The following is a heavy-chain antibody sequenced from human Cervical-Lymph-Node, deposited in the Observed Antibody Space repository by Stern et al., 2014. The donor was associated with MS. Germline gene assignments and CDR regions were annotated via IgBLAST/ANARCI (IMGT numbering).Heavy chain of an antibody. V-gene: IGHV3-30*03. Sequence: VQLVESGGGVVQPGRSLRLSCAASGFTFSSYGMHWVRQAPGKGLEWVAVISYDGSNKYYADSVKGRFTISRDNSKNTLYLQMNSLRAEDTAVYYCASALYSGYDWWWGYRYYYGMDVWGQGTTVTVSS. CDR2: ISYDGSNK. CDR3: ASALYSGYDWWWGYRYYYGMDV. CDR1: GFTFSSYG. D-gene: IGHD5-12*01. J-gene: IGHJ6*02.